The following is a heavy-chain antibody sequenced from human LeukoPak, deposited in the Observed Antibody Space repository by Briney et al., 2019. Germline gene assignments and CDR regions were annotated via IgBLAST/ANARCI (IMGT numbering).Heavy chain of an antibody. D-gene: IGHD6-25*01. J-gene: IGHJ3*02. CDR1: GGSFSGYY. CDR3: ARTGYRAVDI. CDR2: INHSGST. Sequence: KPSETLSLTCAVYGGSFSGYYWSWIRQPPGKGLEWIGEINHSGSTNYNPSLKSRVTISVDTSKNQFSLKLSSVTAADTAVYYCARTGYRAVDIWGQGTMVTVSS. V-gene: IGHV4-34*01.